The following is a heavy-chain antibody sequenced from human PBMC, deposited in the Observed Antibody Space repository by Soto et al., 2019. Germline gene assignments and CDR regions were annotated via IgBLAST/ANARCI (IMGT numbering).Heavy chain of an antibody. J-gene: IGHJ1*01. CDR2: IYLDDDK. V-gene: IGHV2-5*02. CDR1: GFSLTTNGVG. Sequence: DSGPTLVNPTQTLTLSCTFSGFSLTTNGVGVGWIRQPPGKALEWLALIYLDDDKLYSPSLKSRLTITKDTSKNQVVLIMTNMDPLDTDTYYCAHRRTAEYFQHWGQGTLVTVSS. CDR3: AHRRTAEYFQH.